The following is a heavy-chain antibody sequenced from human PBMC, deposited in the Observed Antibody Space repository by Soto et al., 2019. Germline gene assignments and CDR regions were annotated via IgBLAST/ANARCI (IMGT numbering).Heavy chain of an antibody. CDR1: GGAITNTTYY. D-gene: IGHD6-13*01. Sequence: GTLSLPGTVPGGAITNTTYYWGWIRQPPGKRLEWIGSVSFSGSKYYNPSLKSPVTFPIDTSKTLISLKLRSVTAADTAVYYCARGSTLQWRDWFDPWGQGTLVTVSS. V-gene: IGHV4-39*01. CDR2: VSFSGSK. CDR3: ARGSTLQWRDWFDP. J-gene: IGHJ5*02.